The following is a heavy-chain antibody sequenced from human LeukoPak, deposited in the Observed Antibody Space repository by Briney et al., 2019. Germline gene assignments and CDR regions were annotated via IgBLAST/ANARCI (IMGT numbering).Heavy chain of an antibody. D-gene: IGHD4-11*01. V-gene: IGHV1-8*03. J-gene: IGHJ4*02. Sequence: ASVKVSCKASGYTFTSYDINWVRQATGQGLEWMGWMNPNSGNTGYAQKFQGRVTITRNTSIGTAYMELSSLRSEDTAVYYCASLGVYSSPALYYWGQGTLVTVPS. CDR3: ASLGVYSSPALYY. CDR1: GYTFTSYD. CDR2: MNPNSGNT.